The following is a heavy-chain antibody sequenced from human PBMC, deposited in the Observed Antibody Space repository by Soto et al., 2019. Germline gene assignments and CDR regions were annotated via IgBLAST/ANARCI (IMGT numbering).Heavy chain of an antibody. CDR1: GFTFSSYS. D-gene: IGHD3-3*01. Sequence: PGGSLRLSCAASGFTFSSYSMNWVRQAPGKGLEWVSYISSSSSTIYYADSVKGRFTISRDNAKNSLYLQMNSLRAEDTAVYYCARGIGGGLRRSTWFDPWGQGTLVTVSS. CDR2: ISSSSSTI. J-gene: IGHJ5*02. CDR3: ARGIGGGLRRSTWFDP. V-gene: IGHV3-48*01.